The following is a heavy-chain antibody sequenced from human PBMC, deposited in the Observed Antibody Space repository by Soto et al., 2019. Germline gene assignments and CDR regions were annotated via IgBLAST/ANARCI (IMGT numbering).Heavy chain of an antibody. J-gene: IGHJ3*02. CDR1: GFTFSNDW. CDR3: TFSTAMVTSAFDI. CDR2: IKSKTDGGTT. Sequence: PGGSLRLSCAASGFTFSNDWMNWVRQAPGKGLEWVGRIKSKTDGGTTDYAAPVKGRFTISRDDSKNTLYLQMNSLKTEDTAVYYCTFSTAMVTSAFDIWGQGTMVTVSS. D-gene: IGHD5-18*01. V-gene: IGHV3-15*07.